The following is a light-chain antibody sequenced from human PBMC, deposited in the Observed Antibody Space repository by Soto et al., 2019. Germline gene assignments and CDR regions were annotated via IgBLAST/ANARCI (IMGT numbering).Light chain of an antibody. Sequence: DIPMTQSPATLPVSFGDRVTITWRASQSISNWLAWYQKKPGTAPKVLIYHASNLQSGVPSRFSGSGSGTEFTLTISSLQPDDFATDYCQQYNSYSFGQGTKVDIK. J-gene: IGKJ1*01. CDR3: QQYNSYS. V-gene: IGKV1-5*01. CDR1: QSISNW. CDR2: HAS.